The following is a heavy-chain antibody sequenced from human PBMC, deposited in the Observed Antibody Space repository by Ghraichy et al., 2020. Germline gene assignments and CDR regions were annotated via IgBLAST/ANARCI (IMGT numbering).Heavy chain of an antibody. D-gene: IGHD3-10*01. J-gene: IGHJ4*02. CDR2: INHSGST. CDR3: ARGPRITMVRVKNPFDY. CDR1: GGSFSGYY. Sequence: SETLSLTCAVYGGSFSGYYWSWIRQPPGKGLEWIGEINHSGSTNYNPSLKSRVTISVDTSKNQFSLKLSSVTAADTAVYYCARGPRITMVRVKNPFDYWGQGTLVTVSS. V-gene: IGHV4-34*01.